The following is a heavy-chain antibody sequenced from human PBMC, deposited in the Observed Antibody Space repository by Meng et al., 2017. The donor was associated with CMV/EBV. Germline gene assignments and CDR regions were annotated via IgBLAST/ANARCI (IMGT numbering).Heavy chain of an antibody. V-gene: IGHV4-30-4*08. Sequence: APRHVLPSPTPSPPCSVSGGPISSGANVWPCIRQPPVKGLEWIGYIYYSGTTYYNPSLKSRVTISVDTSKNQFSLKLSSVTAADTAVYYCARLTSRLADAFDYWGQGTLVTVSS. D-gene: IGHD6-19*01. CDR3: ARLTSRLADAFDY. J-gene: IGHJ4*02. CDR1: GGPISSGANV. CDR2: IYYSGTT.